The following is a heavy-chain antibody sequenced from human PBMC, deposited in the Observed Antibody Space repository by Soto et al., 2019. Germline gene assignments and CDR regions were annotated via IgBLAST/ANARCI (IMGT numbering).Heavy chain of an antibody. J-gene: IGHJ4*02. D-gene: IGHD6-13*01. V-gene: IGHV3-66*01. CDR3: ARGGGIAAAAPFSY. CDR1: GFTVSSNY. Sequence: GGSLRLSCAASGFTVSSNYMSWVRQAPGKGLEWVSVIYSGGSTYYADSVKGRFTISRDNSKNTLYLQMNSLRAEDTAVYYCARGGGIAAAAPFSYWGQGTLVTVSS. CDR2: IYSGGST.